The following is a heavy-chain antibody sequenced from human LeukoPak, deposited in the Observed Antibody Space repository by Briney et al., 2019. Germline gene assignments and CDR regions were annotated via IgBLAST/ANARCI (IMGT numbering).Heavy chain of an antibody. CDR3: ARSGRRWFGELFWY. J-gene: IGHJ4*02. CDR2: INPNSGGT. V-gene: IGHV1-2*02. D-gene: IGHD3-10*01. Sequence: GVSVKVSCKASGYTFTGYYMQWVRQAPGQGLEWMGWINPNSGGTNYAQKFQGRVTMTRDTSISTAYMELSRLRSDDTAVYYCARSGRRWFGELFWYWGQGTLVTVSS. CDR1: GYTFTGYY.